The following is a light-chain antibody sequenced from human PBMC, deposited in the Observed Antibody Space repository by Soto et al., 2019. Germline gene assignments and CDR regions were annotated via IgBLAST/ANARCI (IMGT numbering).Light chain of an antibody. Sequence: DIQMTQSPSSLSASVGDRVTITCRASQGIGIYLGWFQQKPGKPPKRLIYPASTLEGRVPSRFSGSGSGAEFTLTISSLQPEDFATYYCLQHNTSPHSFGQGTKLESK. CDR3: LQHNTSPHS. CDR2: PAS. CDR1: QGIGIY. V-gene: IGKV1-17*01. J-gene: IGKJ2*03.